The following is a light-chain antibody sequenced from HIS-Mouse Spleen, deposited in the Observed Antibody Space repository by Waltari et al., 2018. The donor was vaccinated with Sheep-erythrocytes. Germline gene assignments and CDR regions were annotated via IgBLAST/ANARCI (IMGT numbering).Light chain of an antibody. J-gene: IGLJ3*02. V-gene: IGLV2-23*01. CDR2: EGS. CDR1: SIDVGSYNL. CDR3: CSYAGSSTPWV. Sequence: QSALTQPASVSGSPGQSITISCTGTSIDVGSYNLVPLYQQHPGKAPKLMIYEGSKRPSGVSNRFSGSKSGNTASLTISGLQAEDEADYYCCSYAGSSTPWVFGGGTKLTVL.